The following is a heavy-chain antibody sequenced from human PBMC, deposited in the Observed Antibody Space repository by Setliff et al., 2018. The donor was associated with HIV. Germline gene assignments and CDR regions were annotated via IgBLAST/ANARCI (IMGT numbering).Heavy chain of an antibody. Sequence: PSETLSLTCAVSGDSVSSSRYYWGWIRQPPGKGLEWIGSMYYSGSTYYTSSLTGRVTISVDASKNQFSLKLTSVTAADTAVYYCARSVARDYWYFGHWGRGTLVTVSS. CDR1: GDSVSSSRYY. J-gene: IGHJ2*01. V-gene: IGHV4-39*07. CDR2: MYYSGST. D-gene: IGHD6-6*01. CDR3: ARSVARDYWYFGH.